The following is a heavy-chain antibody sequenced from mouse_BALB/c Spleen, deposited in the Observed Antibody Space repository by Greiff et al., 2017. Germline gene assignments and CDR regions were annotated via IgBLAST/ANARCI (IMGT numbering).Heavy chain of an antibody. Sequence: VQLQQSGAELAKPGASVKMSCKASGYTFTSYWMHWVKQRPGQGLEWIGYINPSTGYTEYNQKFKDKATLTADKSSSTAYMQLSSLTSEDSAVYFCARSVYDYGYYFDYWGQGTTLTVSS. V-gene: IGHV1-7*01. CDR1: GYTFTSYW. CDR3: ARSVYDYGYYFDY. J-gene: IGHJ2*01. CDR2: INPSTGYT. D-gene: IGHD2-4*01.